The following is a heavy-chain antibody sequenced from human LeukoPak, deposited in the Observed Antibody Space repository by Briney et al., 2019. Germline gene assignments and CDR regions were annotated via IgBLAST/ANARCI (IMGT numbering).Heavy chain of an antibody. CDR2: MSPNSGDT. V-gene: IGHV1-8*01. D-gene: IGHD7-27*01. Sequence: EASVKVSCKASGYTFTTHDINWVRQATGQGLEWLGWMSPNSGDTGYAQKFQGRVTMTSDSSISTAYMELSSLRSKDTAIYYCVRTPPNWGFDYWGQETLVTVSS. CDR1: GYTFTTHD. CDR3: VRTPPNWGFDY. J-gene: IGHJ4*02.